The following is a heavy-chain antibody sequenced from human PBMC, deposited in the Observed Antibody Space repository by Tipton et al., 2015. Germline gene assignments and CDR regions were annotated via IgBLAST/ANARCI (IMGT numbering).Heavy chain of an antibody. CDR2: IFFSGST. CDR1: GGSISDSPYY. CDR3: ARNSSKAAGDRGGFDL. Sequence: TLSLTCTVSGGSISDSPYYWGWIRQPPGKQLEWIASIFFSGSTPYNPSLKSLFTISVDSSKNLFSLALTVVTAADTAFYYCARNSSKAAGDRGGFDLWGQGILVSVSS. D-gene: IGHD6-13*01. V-gene: IGHV4-39*02. J-gene: IGHJ5*02.